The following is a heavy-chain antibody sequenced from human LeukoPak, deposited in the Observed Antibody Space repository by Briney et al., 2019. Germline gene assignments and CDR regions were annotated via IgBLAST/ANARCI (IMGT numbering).Heavy chain of an antibody. CDR1: GGTFSSYA. V-gene: IGHV1-69*01. J-gene: IGHJ4*02. CDR2: IIPIFGTA. Sequence: ASVKVSCKASGGTFSSYAISWVRQAPGQGLEWMGGIIPIFGTANYAQKFQGRVTIAADESTSTAYMELSSLRAEDTAVYYCAKFYGYCSSTSCFDYWGQGTLVTVSS. CDR3: AKFYGYCSSTSCFDY. D-gene: IGHD2-2*03.